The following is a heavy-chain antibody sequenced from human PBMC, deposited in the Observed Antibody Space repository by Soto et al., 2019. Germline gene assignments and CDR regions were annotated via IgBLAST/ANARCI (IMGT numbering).Heavy chain of an antibody. J-gene: IGHJ4*02. CDR3: ATAEVDY. CDR2: MTADGRTI. V-gene: IGHV3-74*03. CDR1: GFTFGDSW. Sequence: GGSMRLSCAACGFTFGDSWMHWVRQPPGKGPEWVSRMTADGRTIQYADSVEGRFTASRDNAKSTLYLQMNSLRAEDTAVYYCATAEVDYWGPGTLVTVSS.